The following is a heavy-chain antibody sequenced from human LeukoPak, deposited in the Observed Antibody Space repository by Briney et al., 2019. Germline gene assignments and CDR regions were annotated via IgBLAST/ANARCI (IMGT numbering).Heavy chain of an antibody. J-gene: IGHJ6*02. CDR1: GNYW. CDR3: ARGGGLDV. CDR2: INSDGSWT. Sequence: PGGSLRLPCAASGNYWMHWVRQAPGKGLLWVSHINSDGSWTTYADSVKGRFTISRDNAKNSLYLQMSNLRAEDTAVYFCARGGGLDVWGQGATVTVSS. D-gene: IGHD3-16*01. V-gene: IGHV3-74*01.